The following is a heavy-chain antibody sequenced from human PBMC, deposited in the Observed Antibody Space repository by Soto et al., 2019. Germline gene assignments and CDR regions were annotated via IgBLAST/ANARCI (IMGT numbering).Heavy chain of an antibody. D-gene: IGHD3-22*01. J-gene: IGHJ4*02. CDR1: GFTFSSYA. CDR3: AKALGGYYYDSSGYLDY. Sequence: EVQLLGSGGGLVQPGGSLRLSCAASGFTFSSYAMSWVRQGPGKGLEWVSAISGSGGSTYYADSVKGRFTISRDNSKNTLYLQMNSLRAEDTAVYYCAKALGGYYYDSSGYLDYWGQGTLVTVSS. V-gene: IGHV3-23*01. CDR2: ISGSGGST.